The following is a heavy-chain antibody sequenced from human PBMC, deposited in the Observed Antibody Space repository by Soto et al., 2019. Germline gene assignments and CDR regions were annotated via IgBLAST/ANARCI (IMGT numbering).Heavy chain of an antibody. CDR2: IYWNDDK. V-gene: IGHV2-5*01. CDR3: ARGLATLPVFAFDV. J-gene: IGHJ3*01. D-gene: IGHD6-6*01. CDR1: GIALSTSGVG. Sequence: GAGPTLVNPTQTLTLTCSLSGIALSTSGVGLGWIRQTPGKALEWLALIYWNDDKHYSPSLKSRLTSTKDTSKNQAVLTMTNMDPVDTATYYCARGLATLPVFAFDVWGQGTVVTVSS.